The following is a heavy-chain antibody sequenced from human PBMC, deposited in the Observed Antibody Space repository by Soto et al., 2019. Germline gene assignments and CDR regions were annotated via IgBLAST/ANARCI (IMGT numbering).Heavy chain of an antibody. J-gene: IGHJ4*02. CDR1: GVSISSGGYY. D-gene: IGHD6-13*01. Sequence: KPAETLSLTCPVSGVSISSGGYYWSWIRQHPGKGLEWIGYIYYSGSTYYNPSLKSRVTISVDTSKNQFSLKLSSVTAADTAVYYCARANPLYRRSWTPPYYFDYWGQGTLVTVS. V-gene: IGHV4-31*03. CDR2: IYYSGST. CDR3: ARANPLYRRSWTPPYYFDY.